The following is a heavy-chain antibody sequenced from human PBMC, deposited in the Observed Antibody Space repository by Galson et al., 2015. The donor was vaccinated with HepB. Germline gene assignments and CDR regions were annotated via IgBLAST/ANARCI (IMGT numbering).Heavy chain of an antibody. J-gene: IGHJ4*02. Sequence: SETLSLTCAVYGGSFSGYYWSWIRQPPGKGLEWIGEINHSGSTNYNPSLKSRVTISVDTSKNQFSLKLSSVTAADTAVYYCASTGYSSSWCLDYWGQGTLVTVTS. CDR1: GGSFSGYY. CDR3: ASTGYSSSWCLDY. CDR2: INHSGST. D-gene: IGHD6-13*01. V-gene: IGHV4-34*01.